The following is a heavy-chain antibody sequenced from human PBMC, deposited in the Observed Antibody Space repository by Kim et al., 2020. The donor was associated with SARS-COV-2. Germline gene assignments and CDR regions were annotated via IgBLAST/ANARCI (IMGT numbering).Heavy chain of an antibody. CDR2: IRSKAYGGKP. Sequence: GGSLRLSCEGPGFTFGDYAITWVRQSPGKGLQWVGFIRSKAYGGKPYYAASVKGRFSISRDDSKTIAYLQMNSLQVEDTAVYFCVRGVPVHYHGLDVWGQGTTVSVYS. CDR3: VRGVPVHYHGLDV. V-gene: IGHV3-49*04. J-gene: IGHJ6*02. D-gene: IGHD6-6*01. CDR1: GFTFGDYA.